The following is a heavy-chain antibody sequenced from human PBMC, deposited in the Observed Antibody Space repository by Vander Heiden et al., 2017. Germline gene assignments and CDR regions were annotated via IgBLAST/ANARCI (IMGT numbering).Heavy chain of an antibody. J-gene: IGHJ2*01. CDR2: IYSGGST. V-gene: IGHV3-53*01. Sequence: EVQLVESGGGLIQPGGSLRFSCAASGFTVSSNYMSWVRQAPGKGLEWVSVIYSGGSTYYADSVKGRFTISRDNSKNTLYLQMNSLRAEDTAVYYCARGYCSSTSCFIWDWYFDLWGRGTLVTVSS. CDR3: ARGYCSSTSCFIWDWYFDL. CDR1: GFTVSSNY. D-gene: IGHD2-2*01.